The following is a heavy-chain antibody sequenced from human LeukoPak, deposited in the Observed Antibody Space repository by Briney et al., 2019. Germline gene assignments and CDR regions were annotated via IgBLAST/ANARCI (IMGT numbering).Heavy chain of an antibody. V-gene: IGHV4-59*01. CDR3: AAGGAYIDY. Sequence: SETLSLTCTVSGASITSYYSSWIRRPPGKGLEWIGYVYYRGSSDYNPSLRSRVTMSVDTSKNQFSVKLSSVTAADTALYYCAAGGAYIDYWGQGTLVTVSS. J-gene: IGHJ4*02. D-gene: IGHD3-10*01. CDR1: GASITSYY. CDR2: VYYRGSS.